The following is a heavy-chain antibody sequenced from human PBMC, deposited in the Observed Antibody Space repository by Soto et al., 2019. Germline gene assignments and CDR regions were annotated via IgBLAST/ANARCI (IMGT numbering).Heavy chain of an antibody. CDR2: IYYSGDT. CDR1: GGSIRSSNYY. Sequence: QLQLQESGPGLVKPSETLSLTCPVSGGSIRSSNYYWAWVRQPPGKGLEWIANIYYSGDTYFHPSLRNRLTVSVDTSKNQFSLKLSSLTAADTAMYYCASLQVPGNFDYWGQGTLVTVSS. V-gene: IGHV4-39*01. D-gene: IGHD6-13*01. CDR3: ASLQVPGNFDY. J-gene: IGHJ4*02.